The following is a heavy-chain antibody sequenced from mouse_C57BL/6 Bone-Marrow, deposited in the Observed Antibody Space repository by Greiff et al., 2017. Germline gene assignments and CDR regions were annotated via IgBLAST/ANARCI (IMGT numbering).Heavy chain of an antibody. CDR2: IDPANGNT. CDR3: ASGRLRREGFAY. J-gene: IGHJ3*01. Sequence: VQLQQSVAELVRPGASVKLSCTASGFNIKNTYMHWVKQRPEQGLEWIGRIDPANGNTNYAPKFKGKATITADTSSNTAYLQLSSLTSEDTAIYYCASGRLRREGFAYWGQGTLVTVSA. V-gene: IGHV14-3*01. CDR1: GFNIKNTY. D-gene: IGHD2-4*01.